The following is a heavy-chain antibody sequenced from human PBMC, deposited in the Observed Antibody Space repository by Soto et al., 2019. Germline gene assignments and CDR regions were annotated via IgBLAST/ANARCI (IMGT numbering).Heavy chain of an antibody. CDR1: GYSVSSNNAA. CDR3: TNWGMNV. D-gene: IGHD1-1*01. J-gene: IGHJ6*02. CDR2: TYYRSTWYT. Sequence: XQTRSLTCAISGYSVSSNNAAWNWIRQSPSRGLEWLGRTYYRSTWYTDYAVSVKSRMTINPDTSKNQLSLQLNSVTPEDTAVYYCTNWGMNVWRQGTTVTVSS. V-gene: IGHV6-1*01.